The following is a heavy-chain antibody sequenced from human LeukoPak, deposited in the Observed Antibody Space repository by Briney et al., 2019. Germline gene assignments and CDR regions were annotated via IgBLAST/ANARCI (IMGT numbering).Heavy chain of an antibody. CDR2: ISSSGSTI. V-gene: IGHV3-11*04. D-gene: IGHD3-3*01. CDR1: GFTFSDYY. J-gene: IGHJ4*02. Sequence: GGSLRLSCAASGFTFSDYYMSWIRQAPGKGLEWVSYISSSGSTIYYADSVKGRFTISRDNTKNSLYLQMNSLRAEDTAVYYCARDLLVLRFLFDYWGQGTLVTVSS. CDR3: ARDLLVLRFLFDY.